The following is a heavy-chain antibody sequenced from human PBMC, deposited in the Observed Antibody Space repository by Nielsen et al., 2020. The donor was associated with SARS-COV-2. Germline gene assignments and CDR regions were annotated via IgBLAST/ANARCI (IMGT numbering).Heavy chain of an antibody. D-gene: IGHD3-3*01. CDR3: ARTYDYYDFWSGYYTFDY. J-gene: IGHJ4*02. CDR1: GGSISVEDYY. CDR2: IYYSGST. Sequence: SETLSLTCTVSGGSISVEDYYWGWIRQPPGKGLEWIGSIYYSGSTYYNPSLKSRVTISVDTSKNQFSLKLSSVTAADTAVYYCARTYDYYDFWSGYYTFDYWGQGTLVTVSS. V-gene: IGHV4-39*01.